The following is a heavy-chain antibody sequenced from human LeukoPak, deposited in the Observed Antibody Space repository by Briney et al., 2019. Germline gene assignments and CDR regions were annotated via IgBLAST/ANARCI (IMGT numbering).Heavy chain of an antibody. CDR1: GFTFTSYA. V-gene: IGHV3-23*01. D-gene: IGHD3-22*01. J-gene: IGHJ4*02. CDR2: ISGSGGST. CDR3: AKVVVISPAY. Sequence: GGSLRLSCKASGFTFTSYAMGWVRQAPGKGLEWVSAISGSGGSTYYADSVKGRFTISRDNSKNTLYLQMNSLRAEDTAVYYCAKVVVISPAYWGQGTLVTVSS.